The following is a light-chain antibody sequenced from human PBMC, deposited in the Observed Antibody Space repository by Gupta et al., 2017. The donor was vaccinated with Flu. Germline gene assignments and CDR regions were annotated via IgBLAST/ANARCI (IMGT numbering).Light chain of an antibody. Sequence: AFISSRSDVIRVARTGNTSLHWFQHTPGQTLRRLLYYRSNRDSAVPDRFSGSGSGAAFTLKISSMAAEDVVVYYFKQFKAWGLTFGGGTKLEI. CDR1: VIRVARTGNTS. CDR2: YRS. V-gene: IGKV2-30*01. CDR3: KQFKAWGLT. J-gene: IGKJ4*01.